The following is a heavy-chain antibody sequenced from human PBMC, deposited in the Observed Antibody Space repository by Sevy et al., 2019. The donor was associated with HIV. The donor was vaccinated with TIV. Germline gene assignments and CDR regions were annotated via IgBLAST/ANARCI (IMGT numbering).Heavy chain of an antibody. CDR2: IWYDGSNK. CDR1: GFTFRSYG. J-gene: IGHJ4*02. V-gene: IGHV3-33*01. Sequence: GGSLRLSCAASGFTFRSYGMHWVRQAPGKGLEWVAVIWYDGSNKYYADSVKGGFTISRDNSKNTLYLQMNSLEAEDTAVYYCASLHADGNGWHYFDYWGQGALVTVSS. D-gene: IGHD6-19*01. CDR3: ASLHADGNGWHYFDY.